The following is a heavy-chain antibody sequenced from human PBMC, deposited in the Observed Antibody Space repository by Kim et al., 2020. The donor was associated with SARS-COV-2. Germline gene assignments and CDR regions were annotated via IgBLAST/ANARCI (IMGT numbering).Heavy chain of an antibody. Sequence: GGSLRLSCAASGFTFSSYSMNWVRQAPGKGLEWVSSISSSSSYIYYADSVKGRFTISRDNAKNSLYLQMNSLRAEDTAVYYCARDGGHTLMLFLWFDPWGQGTLVTVSS. CDR1: GFTFSSYS. V-gene: IGHV3-21*01. D-gene: IGHD2-8*01. J-gene: IGHJ5*02. CDR3: ARDGGHTLMLFLWFDP. CDR2: ISSSSSYI.